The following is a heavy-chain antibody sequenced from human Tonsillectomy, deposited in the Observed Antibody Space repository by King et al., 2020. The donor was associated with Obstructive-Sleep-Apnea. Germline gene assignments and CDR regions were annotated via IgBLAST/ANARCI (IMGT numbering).Heavy chain of an antibody. J-gene: IGHJ1*01. CDR2: ISISSSYI. V-gene: IGHV3-21*01. CDR1: GFTFSSYS. D-gene: IGHD6-13*01. CDR3: ARDSGSSCFQR. Sequence: VQLVESGGGLVKPGGSLRLSCAASGFTFSSYSMNWVRQAPGKGLEWVSSISISSSYIYYAASVKGRFTISRDNAKNSLYLQMNSLRAEDTAVYYCARDSGSSCFQRWGQGSLVTVSS.